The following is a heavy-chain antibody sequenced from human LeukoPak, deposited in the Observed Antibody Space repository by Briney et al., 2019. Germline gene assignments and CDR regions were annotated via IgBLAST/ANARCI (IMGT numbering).Heavy chain of an antibody. CDR2: IYYGGTT. CDR1: GGSISTGDYY. V-gene: IGHV4-30-4*01. CDR3: ARDPVYGSGTF. J-gene: IGHJ4*02. Sequence: SETLSLTCTVAGGSISTGDYYWSWIRQPPGKGLEWIGYIYYGGTTYYNPSLKGRISFSMQTSKNQFSLNLRSVTAADTAVYYCARDPVYGSGTFWGQGTLVTVSS. D-gene: IGHD3-10*01.